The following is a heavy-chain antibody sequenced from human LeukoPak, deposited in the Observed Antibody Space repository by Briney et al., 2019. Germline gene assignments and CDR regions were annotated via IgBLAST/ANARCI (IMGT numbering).Heavy chain of an antibody. V-gene: IGHV3-21*01. Sequence: GGSLRLSCAAFGFTFSSYSMNWVRQAPGKGLEWVSSISSSSSYIYYADSVKGRFTISRDNAKNSLYLQMNSLRAEDTAVYYCARGRFGEFLPFDYWGQGTLVTVSS. CDR1: GFTFSSYS. D-gene: IGHD3-10*01. CDR2: ISSSSSYI. J-gene: IGHJ4*02. CDR3: ARGRFGEFLPFDY.